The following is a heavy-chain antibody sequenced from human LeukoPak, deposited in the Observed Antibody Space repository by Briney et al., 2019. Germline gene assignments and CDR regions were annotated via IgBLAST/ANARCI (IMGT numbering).Heavy chain of an antibody. D-gene: IGHD1-1*01. V-gene: IGHV4-61*02. CDR3: ARLDLTNWFDP. Sequence: PSETLSLTCTVSGGSISSGNYYWSWIRQPAGKGLEWVGRIYTTGSTNYNPSLKSRVTISVDTSKNQFSLKLSSVTAADTAVYYCARLDLTNWFDPWGQGTLVTVSS. J-gene: IGHJ5*02. CDR1: GGSISSGNYY. CDR2: IYTTGST.